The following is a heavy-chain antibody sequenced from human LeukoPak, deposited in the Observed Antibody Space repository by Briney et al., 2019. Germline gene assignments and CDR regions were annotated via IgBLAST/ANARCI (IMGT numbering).Heavy chain of an antibody. V-gene: IGHV4-34*01. CDR2: INHSGGT. CDR3: AYSSAYQQQ. CDR1: GGSFSDYY. Sequence: SETLSLTCAVYGGSFSDYYCSWFRQPPGKRLEWIGEINHSGGTNYNPSLKSRVTISVDTSKNQFSLRLKSVAAADTAVYYCAYSSAYQQQWGQGTLVTVSS. D-gene: IGHD3-22*01. J-gene: IGHJ1*01.